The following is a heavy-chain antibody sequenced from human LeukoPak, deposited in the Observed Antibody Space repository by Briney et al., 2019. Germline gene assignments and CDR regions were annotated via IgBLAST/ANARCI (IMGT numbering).Heavy chain of an antibody. V-gene: IGHV5-51*01. J-gene: IGHJ4*02. D-gene: IGHD3-22*01. Sequence: GESLKISSKGSGYSFTSYWIGWVRQMPGKDLEWMGAIYPGDSDTTYSPSLQGQVTISADKSISTAYLQWSSLKASDTAMYYCARLRRGDTYYYDSSGHRSYYFDYWGQGTLVTVSS. CDR2: IYPGDSDT. CDR1: GYSFTSYW. CDR3: ARLRRGDTYYYDSSGHRSYYFDY.